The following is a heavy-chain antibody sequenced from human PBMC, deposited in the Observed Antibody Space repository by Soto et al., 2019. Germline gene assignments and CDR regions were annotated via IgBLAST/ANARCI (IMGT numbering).Heavy chain of an antibody. Sequence: EVQLLETGGGLVQPGGSLRLSCAASGFTFSSYAMSWVRQAPGKGLEWVSAISGSGGSTYYADSVKGRFTISRDNSKNTLYLQMNSLRAEDTAVYYCAKDPGSSGWYGYFDYWGQGTLVTVSS. CDR3: AKDPGSSGWYGYFDY. J-gene: IGHJ4*02. D-gene: IGHD6-19*01. CDR1: GFTFSSYA. V-gene: IGHV3-23*01. CDR2: ISGSGGST.